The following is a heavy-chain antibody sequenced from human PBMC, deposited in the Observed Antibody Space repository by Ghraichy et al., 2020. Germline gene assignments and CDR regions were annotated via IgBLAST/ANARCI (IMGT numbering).Heavy chain of an antibody. J-gene: IGHJ5*02. V-gene: IGHV1-18*01. CDR3: ARDRKYSGSQTWGNWFDP. Sequence: ASVKVSCKASGYTFTSYGISWVRQAPGQGLEWMGWISAYNGNTNYAQKLQGRVTMTTDTSTSTAYMELRSLRSDDTAVYYCARDRKYSGSQTWGNWFDPWGQGTLVTVSS. CDR2: ISAYNGNT. CDR1: GYTFTSYG. D-gene: IGHD1-26*01.